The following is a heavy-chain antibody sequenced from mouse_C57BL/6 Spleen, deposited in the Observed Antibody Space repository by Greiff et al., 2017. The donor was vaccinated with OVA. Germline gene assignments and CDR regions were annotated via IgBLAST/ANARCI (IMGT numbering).Heavy chain of an antibody. D-gene: IGHD1-1*01. CDR1: GFTFSSYA. J-gene: IGHJ4*01. CDR3: TRPPYGSSYDYAMDY. CDR2: ISSGGDYI. V-gene: IGHV5-9-1*02. Sequence: DVMLVESGEGLVKPGGSLKLSCAASGFTFSSYAMSWVRQTPEKRLEWVAYISSGGDYIYYADTVKGRFTISRDNARNTLYLQMSSLKSEDTAMYYCTRPPYGSSYDYAMDYWGQGTSVTVSS.